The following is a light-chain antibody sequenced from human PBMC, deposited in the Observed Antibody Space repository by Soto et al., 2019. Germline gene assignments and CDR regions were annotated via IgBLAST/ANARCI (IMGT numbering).Light chain of an antibody. Sequence: QSVLTQPPSVSGAPGQRVTISCTGSSSNIGAGYDVHWYQQLPGTAPKLLIYGNSNRPSGVPDRFSGSKSGTSASLAIPGLQAEDEADYYCQSYDSSLRGRVFGGGTQLTVL. CDR1: SSNIGAGYD. J-gene: IGLJ3*02. CDR2: GNS. CDR3: QSYDSSLRGRV. V-gene: IGLV1-40*01.